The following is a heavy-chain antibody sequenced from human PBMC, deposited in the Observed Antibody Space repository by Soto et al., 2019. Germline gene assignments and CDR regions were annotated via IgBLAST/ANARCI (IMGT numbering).Heavy chain of an antibody. V-gene: IGHV3-30*09. CDR3: ARRPTKTVSALGY. D-gene: IGHD2-8*01. CDR2: ISENGVNK. Sequence: GGSLRLSCRASGFTFTSFAIHWVRQAPGKGLEWVAVISENGVNKYSAESVRGRFVISRDNSKNTVELEMNSLRPEDTAIYFCARRPTKTVSALGYWGQGTLVTVSS. J-gene: IGHJ4*02. CDR1: GFTFTSFA.